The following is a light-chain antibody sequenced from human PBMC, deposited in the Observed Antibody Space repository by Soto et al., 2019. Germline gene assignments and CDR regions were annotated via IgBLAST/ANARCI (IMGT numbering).Light chain of an antibody. J-gene: IGLJ2*01. V-gene: IGLV7-46*01. Sequence: QAVVTQEPSLTVSPGGTVTLTCGSSSGAVTSGHYPYWFQQKPGQAPRTLIYDTSDKHSWTPARFSGSLLGGKAALTLSGVQPEDEADYYCLLFYSGGRRVFGGGTKLT. CDR2: DTS. CDR3: LLFYSGGRRV. CDR1: SGAVTSGHY.